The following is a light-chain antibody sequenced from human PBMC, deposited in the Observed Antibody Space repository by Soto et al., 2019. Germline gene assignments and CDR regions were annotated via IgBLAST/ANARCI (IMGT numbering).Light chain of an antibody. J-gene: IGLJ1*01. V-gene: IGLV2-14*03. CDR2: DVS. Sequence: QSALTQPASVSGSPGQSITISCTGTSSDVGGYNYVSWYQQHPGKASRLMISDVSNRPSGVSNRFSGSKSGNTASLTISGLQAEDEADYYCNSYTASSTLVFGTGTKVTVL. CDR3: NSYTASSTLV. CDR1: SSDVGGYNY.